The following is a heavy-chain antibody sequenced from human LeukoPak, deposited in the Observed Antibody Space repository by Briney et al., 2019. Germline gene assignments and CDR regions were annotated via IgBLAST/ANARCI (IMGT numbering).Heavy chain of an antibody. CDR3: ARGGLIVVVVADDAFDI. V-gene: IGHV3-21*01. J-gene: IGHJ3*02. CDR1: GFSFSSYS. Sequence: GGSLRLSCAAYGFSFSSYSMNWVRQAPGKGLEWVSSISSSSSYIYYADSVKGRFTTIRDNATNTLYLQMISLRAEAMAVYYCARGGLIVVVVADDAFDIWGQGTMVTVSS. CDR2: ISSSSSYI. D-gene: IGHD2-15*01.